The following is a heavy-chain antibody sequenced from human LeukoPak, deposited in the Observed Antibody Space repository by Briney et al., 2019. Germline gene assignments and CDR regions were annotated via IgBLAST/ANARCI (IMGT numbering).Heavy chain of an antibody. J-gene: IGHJ6*02. Sequence: QAGGSLRLSCAASGFSSSSNGIHWVRQALGKGLEWVSFIQTGGDPKYYADSVRGRFTISRDNSKKTCSLQMDSLRVEDTATYYCAREASTEIIGGMDVRGQGTTVTVTS. CDR3: AREASTEIIGGMDV. D-gene: IGHD2-8*02. CDR1: GFSSSSNG. V-gene: IGHV3-30*02. CDR2: IQTGGDPK.